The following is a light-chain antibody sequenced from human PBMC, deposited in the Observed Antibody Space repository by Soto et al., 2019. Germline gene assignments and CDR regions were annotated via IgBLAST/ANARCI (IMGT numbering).Light chain of an antibody. CDR2: DAS. J-gene: IGKJ5*01. CDR1: QSVSSY. Sequence: EIVLTQSPATLSLSPGERATFSCRASQSVSSYLAWYQQKPGQAPRLLIYDASTRATGFAARFSGSGSRTDFTLTISSLEPEDFAVYYCQQHNNWPPSITFGQGTRLEIK. CDR3: QQHNNWPPSIT. V-gene: IGKV3-11*01.